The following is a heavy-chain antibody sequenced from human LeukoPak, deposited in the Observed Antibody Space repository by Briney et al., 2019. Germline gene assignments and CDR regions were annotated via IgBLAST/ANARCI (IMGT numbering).Heavy chain of an antibody. CDR3: ARMMKYYYDSTGAFDI. V-gene: IGHV4-4*07. CDR2: IYSGETT. D-gene: IGHD3-22*01. J-gene: IGHJ3*02. Sequence: SETLSLTCTVSGGSIGSYYWYWIRQPAGKGLEWIGRIYSGETTAYNPSLKSRVTMSVDTSKNQFSLKLSSVTAADTAVYYCARMMKYYYDSTGAFDIWGQGTMVTVSS. CDR1: GGSIGSYY.